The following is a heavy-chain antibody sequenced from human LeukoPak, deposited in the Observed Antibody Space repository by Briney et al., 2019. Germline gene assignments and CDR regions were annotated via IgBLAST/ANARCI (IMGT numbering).Heavy chain of an antibody. Sequence: GGSLRLSCAASGFTFDDYGMSWVRQAPGKGLEWVSGINWNGGSTGYADSVKGRFTISRDNAKNTLYLQTNSLRAEDTAVYYCARADYGDDPLDYWGQGTLVTVSS. CDR3: ARADYGDDPLDY. CDR2: INWNGGST. J-gene: IGHJ4*02. V-gene: IGHV3-20*04. D-gene: IGHD4-17*01. CDR1: GFTFDDYG.